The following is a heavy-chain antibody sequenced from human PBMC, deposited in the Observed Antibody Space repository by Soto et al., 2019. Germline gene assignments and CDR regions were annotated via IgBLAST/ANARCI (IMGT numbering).Heavy chain of an antibody. CDR3: SRQASEIWSVKPQYDMDV. V-gene: IGHV3-73*01. J-gene: IGHJ6*03. Sequence: EVQLVESGGGLVQPGGSLKLSCAASGFTFSSSALHWVRHASGKGLEWVGRIRSKGNNYATAYGASLKGRFTISRDDSKNTAYLQRNSLNTEDTAVYYCSRQASEIWSVKPQYDMDVWGKGTTVTVSS. CDR2: IRSKGNNYAT. D-gene: IGHD3-3*01. CDR1: GFTFSSSA.